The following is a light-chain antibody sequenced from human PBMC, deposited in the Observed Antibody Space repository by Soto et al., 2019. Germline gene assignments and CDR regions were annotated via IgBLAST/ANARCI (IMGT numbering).Light chain of an antibody. CDR3: QQYGRSPL. CDR2: GTS. V-gene: IGKV3-20*01. Sequence: ENVLTQYPGTLSLSPGETASLSCRASRGVGTSYLAWYQQKPGQAPRLLLYGTSNRATDIPDRFSGSGSGTDFTLTISGLEPEDFAVYFCQQYGRSPLFGQGTKLEIK. J-gene: IGKJ2*01. CDR1: RGVGTSY.